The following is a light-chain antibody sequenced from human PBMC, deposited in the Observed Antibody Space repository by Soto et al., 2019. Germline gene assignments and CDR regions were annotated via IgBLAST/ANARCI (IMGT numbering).Light chain of an antibody. CDR2: DTS. CDR3: QQYANLPPT. V-gene: IGKV1-33*01. J-gene: IGKJ4*01. Sequence: DIQMTQSPSSLSASVGDRVTITCQASQDISYYLNWYQQRPGKAPELLIYDTSNLEPGVPSRFTGSGSGTDFSFTISSLQPEDIATYYCQQYANLPPTFGGGTKVEIK. CDR1: QDISYY.